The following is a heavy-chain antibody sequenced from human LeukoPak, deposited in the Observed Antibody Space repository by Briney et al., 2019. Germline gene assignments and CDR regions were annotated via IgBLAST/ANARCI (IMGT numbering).Heavy chain of an antibody. D-gene: IGHD2-15*01. CDR2: IYYSGAT. V-gene: IGHV4-39*01. CDR1: GGSISSSSYY. CDR3: ASFSAVEGY. Sequence: SETLSLTCTVSGGSISSSSYYWGWIRQPPGKGLECIGTIYYSGATYYNSSLKSRVSIFVDTAENQFSLKLSSVTAADTAVYYCASFSAVEGYWGQGTLVTVSS. J-gene: IGHJ4*02.